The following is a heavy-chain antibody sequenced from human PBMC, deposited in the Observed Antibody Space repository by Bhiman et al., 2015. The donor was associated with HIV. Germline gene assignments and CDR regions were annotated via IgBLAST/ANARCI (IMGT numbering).Heavy chain of an antibody. J-gene: IGHJ6*03. D-gene: IGHD3-3*01. CDR1: GFTFSDHH. V-gene: IGHV3-11*04. CDR3: AGPGGDFWSGYYTGGAMDV. Sequence: VQLVESGGGLVQPGGSLRLSCAVSGFTFSDHHMSWIRQAPGKGLEWVSYISSRGRNIYYADSVKGRFTISRDNAKNSLYLQMNSLRAEDTAVYYCAGPGGDFWSGYYTGGAMDVWGKGTMVTVSS. CDR2: ISSRGRNI.